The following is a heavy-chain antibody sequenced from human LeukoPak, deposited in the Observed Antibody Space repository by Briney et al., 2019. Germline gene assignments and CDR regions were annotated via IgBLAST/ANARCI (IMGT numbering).Heavy chain of an antibody. CDR1: GGSISSYY. CDR3: ARRTGRLRGYDY. CDR2: IYYSGST. D-gene: IGHD3-10*01. V-gene: IGHV4-59*01. J-gene: IGHJ4*02. Sequence: SETLSLTCTVSGGSISSYYWSWIRQPPGKRLEWIGYIYYSGSTNYNPSLKSRVTISVDTSKNQFSLKLSSVTAADTAVYYCARRTGRLRGYDYWGQGTLVTVSS.